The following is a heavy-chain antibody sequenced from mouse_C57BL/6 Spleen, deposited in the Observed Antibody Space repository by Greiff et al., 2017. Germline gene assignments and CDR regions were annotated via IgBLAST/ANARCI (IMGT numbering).Heavy chain of an antibody. CDR1: GYTFTSYW. CDR3: ARSYYGSSYDWYFDV. Sequence: VQLQQPGAELVKPGASVKLSCKASGYTFTSYWMHWVKQRPGQGLEWIGMIHPNSGSTNYNEKFKSKGTLTVDKSSSTAYMQLSSLTSEDSAVYYCARSYYGSSYDWYFDVWGTGTTVTVSS. V-gene: IGHV1-64*01. CDR2: IHPNSGST. J-gene: IGHJ1*03. D-gene: IGHD1-1*01.